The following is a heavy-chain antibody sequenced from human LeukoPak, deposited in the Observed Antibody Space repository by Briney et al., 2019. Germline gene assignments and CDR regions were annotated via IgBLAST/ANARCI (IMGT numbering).Heavy chain of an antibody. D-gene: IGHD1-26*01. Sequence: PGGSLRLSCAASGFTFSSYSMNWVRQAPGKGLEWVSSISSSSSYIYYANSVKGRFTISRDNAKNSLYLQMNSLRAEDTAVYYCAREIVGATDNNWFDPWGQGTLVTVSS. CDR1: GFTFSSYS. CDR2: ISSSSSYI. CDR3: AREIVGATDNNWFDP. J-gene: IGHJ5*02. V-gene: IGHV3-21*01.